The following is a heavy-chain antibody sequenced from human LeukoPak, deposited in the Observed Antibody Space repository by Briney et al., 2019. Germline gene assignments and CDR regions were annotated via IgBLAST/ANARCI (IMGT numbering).Heavy chain of an antibody. Sequence: INWVRQAAGQGLEWMGWMNPNSGNTGYAQKFQGRVTMTRNTSISTAYMELSSLRSEDTAVYYCARGNPFDYWGQGTLVTVSS. CDR3: ARGNPFDY. J-gene: IGHJ4*02. CDR2: MNPNSGNT. V-gene: IGHV1-8*01.